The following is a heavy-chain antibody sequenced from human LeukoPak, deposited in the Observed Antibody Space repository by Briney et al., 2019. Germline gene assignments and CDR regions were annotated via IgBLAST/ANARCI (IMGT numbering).Heavy chain of an antibody. CDR3: ARREDSSSWYYFDY. CDR1: GNSFTSNW. V-gene: IGHV5-51*01. D-gene: IGHD6-13*01. J-gene: IGHJ4*02. CDR2: IYPGDSDT. Sequence: GESLKISCKVSGNSFTSNWIGWVRQMPGKGLEWMGIIYPGDSDTRYSPSFQGQVTISADKSISTAYLQWSSRKASDTAMYYCARREDSSSWYYFDYWGQGTLVTVSS.